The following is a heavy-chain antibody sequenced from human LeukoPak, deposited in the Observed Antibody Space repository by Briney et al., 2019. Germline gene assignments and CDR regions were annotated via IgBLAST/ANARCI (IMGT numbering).Heavy chain of an antibody. J-gene: IGHJ6*03. Sequence: GASVKVSCKASGYTFTSYDISWVRQAPGQGLEWMGGIIPIFGTANYAQKFQGRVTITADKSTSTAYMELSSLRSEDTAVYYCAGRSDIVVVPAAMLTPYYYYYYMDVWGKGTTVTVSS. CDR1: GYTFTSYD. D-gene: IGHD2-2*01. V-gene: IGHV1-69*06. CDR3: AGRSDIVVVPAAMLTPYYYYYYMDV. CDR2: IIPIFGTA.